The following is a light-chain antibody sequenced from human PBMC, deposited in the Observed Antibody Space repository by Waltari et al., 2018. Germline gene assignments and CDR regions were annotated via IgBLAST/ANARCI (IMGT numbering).Light chain of an antibody. Sequence: QSVLTQPPSVSGAPGQRVTISCTGSGSNIGAGYDTHWYQQLPGKAPRLLIYGVHTRPLWVPDRFFGSQSGTSASLAITGLQAEDEGDYYCQSYDTSLSVVFGGGTKLSVL. CDR2: GVH. V-gene: IGLV1-40*01. J-gene: IGLJ2*01. CDR1: GSNIGAGYD. CDR3: QSYDTSLSVV.